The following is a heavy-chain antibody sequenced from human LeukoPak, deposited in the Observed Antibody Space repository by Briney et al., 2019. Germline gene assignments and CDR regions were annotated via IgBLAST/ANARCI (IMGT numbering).Heavy chain of an antibody. CDR3: ARATNYCSGGSCYFSYYYYYMDV. CDR2: IYTSGST. J-gene: IGHJ6*03. Sequence: SETLSLTCTVSGGSISSGSYYWSWIRQPAGKGLEWIGRIYTSGSTNYNPSLKSRVTISVDTSKNQFSLKLSSVTAADTAVYYCARATNYCSGGSCYFSYYYYYMDVWGKGTTVTVSS. D-gene: IGHD2-15*01. CDR1: GGSISSGSYY. V-gene: IGHV4-61*02.